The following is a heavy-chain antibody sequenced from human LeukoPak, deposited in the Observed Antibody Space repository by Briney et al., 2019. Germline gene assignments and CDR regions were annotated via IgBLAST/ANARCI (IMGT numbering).Heavy chain of an antibody. CDR2: LYSAGST. CDR1: EFSVKYNY. V-gene: IGHV3-53*01. D-gene: IGHD1-1*01. J-gene: IGHJ3*02. Sequence: PGGSLRLSCAASEFSVKYNYMTWVRQAPRKGLEWVSLLYSAGSTNYADSVKGRFTISRDDSKNTVYLQMNSLRAEDTAVYYCARWTNFHAFDIWGQGTLVTVSS. CDR3: ARWTNFHAFDI.